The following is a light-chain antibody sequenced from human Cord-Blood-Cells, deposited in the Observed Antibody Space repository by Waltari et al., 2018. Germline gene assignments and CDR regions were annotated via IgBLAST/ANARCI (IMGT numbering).Light chain of an antibody. CDR3: QQRSNWPLT. V-gene: IGKV3-11*01. J-gene: IGKJ4*01. Sequence: EIVLTQSPATLSLSPGERATLSCRASQSVSSYLAWYQQKPGQAPSLLIYDASNRATGIPARFSGSGSGTDFTLTISSLEPEDFAVYYCQQRSNWPLTFGGWTKVEIK. CDR2: DAS. CDR1: QSVSSY.